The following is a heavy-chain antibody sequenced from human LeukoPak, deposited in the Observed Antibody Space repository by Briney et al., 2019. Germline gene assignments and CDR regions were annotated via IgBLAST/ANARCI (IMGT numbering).Heavy chain of an antibody. J-gene: IGHJ3*01. Sequence: GGSLRLSCEASGFTFSNYAMTWVRQAPGKGLEWVSSVRGSDASTFYADSVKGRFTMSRDNSKSTLYLQMNSLRVGDTAVYYCGRDPTGDYVGAFDFGGQGTLVTVSS. V-gene: IGHV3-23*01. CDR2: VRGSDAST. D-gene: IGHD4-17*01. CDR3: GRDPTGDYVGAFDF. CDR1: GFTFSNYA.